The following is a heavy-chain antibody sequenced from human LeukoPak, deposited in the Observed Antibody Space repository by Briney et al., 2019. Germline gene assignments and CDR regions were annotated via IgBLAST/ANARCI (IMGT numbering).Heavy chain of an antibody. CDR3: AREDSYYMDA. CDR1: GYSISSGYY. V-gene: IGHV4-38-2*02. J-gene: IGHJ6*03. CDR2: MYHSGSF. Sequence: SETLSLTCTVSGYSISSGYYWGWIRQPPGKGLEWIGSMYHSGSFHYNPSLKSRVTISVDTSKNQFSLKLSSVTAADTAVYYCAREDSYYMDAWGKGATVTVSS.